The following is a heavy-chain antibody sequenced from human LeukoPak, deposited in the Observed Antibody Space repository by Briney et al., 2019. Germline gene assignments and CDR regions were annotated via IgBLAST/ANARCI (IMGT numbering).Heavy chain of an antibody. D-gene: IGHD3-9*01. Sequence: ASVKVSCKASGYTFTSHYMHWVRHAPGQGLEWMGIINPSGGSTSYAQKFQGRVTMARDTSTSTVYMELSSLRSEDTAVYYCAGLTSDIRYFVPWGYFDYWGQGTLVTVSS. V-gene: IGHV1-46*01. CDR2: INPSGGST. J-gene: IGHJ4*02. CDR3: AGLTSDIRYFVPWGYFDY. CDR1: GYTFTSHY.